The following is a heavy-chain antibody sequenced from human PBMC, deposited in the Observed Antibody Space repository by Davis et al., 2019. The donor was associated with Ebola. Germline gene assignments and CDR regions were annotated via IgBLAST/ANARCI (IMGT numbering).Heavy chain of an antibody. J-gene: IGHJ4*02. V-gene: IGHV3-30*04. Sequence: PGGSLRLSCAASGFTLSHHTMHWVRRAPGKGLEWVALILFDGNENCYAESVQGRFTISRDTSKNTLYLQMDSLTTEDTALYYCARESDSFDYWGQGTLVTVSS. CDR3: ARESDSFDY. CDR2: ILFDGNEN. CDR1: GFTLSHHT.